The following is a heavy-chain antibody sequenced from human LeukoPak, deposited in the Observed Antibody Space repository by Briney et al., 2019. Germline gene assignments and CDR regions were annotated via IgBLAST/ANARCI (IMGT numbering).Heavy chain of an antibody. V-gene: IGHV3-33*01. J-gene: IGHJ4*02. CDR3: ARESPTGVVILYDY. CDR1: GFTFSSYG. Sequence: GGSLRLSCAASGFTFSSYGMHWVRQAPGKGLEWVAVIWYDGSIKFYVDSVKGRFTISRDNAKNSLYLQMNSLRAEDTAVYYCARESPTGVVILYDYWGQGTLVTVSS. CDR2: IWYDGSIK. D-gene: IGHD3-3*01.